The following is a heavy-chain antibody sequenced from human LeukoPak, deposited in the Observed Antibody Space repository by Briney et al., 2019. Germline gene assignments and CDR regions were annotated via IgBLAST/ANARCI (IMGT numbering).Heavy chain of an antibody. D-gene: IGHD3-16*01. Sequence: SETLSVTCTVSGGSLSSYYWSWIRQRPGQGLEWIGYIYYSGSTNYNPSLKSRVTISVDTSKNQFSLKLSSVTAADTAVYYCARDLAYHGMDVWGQGTTVTVSS. CDR1: GGSLSSYY. V-gene: IGHV4-59*01. CDR2: IYYSGST. CDR3: ARDLAYHGMDV. J-gene: IGHJ6*02.